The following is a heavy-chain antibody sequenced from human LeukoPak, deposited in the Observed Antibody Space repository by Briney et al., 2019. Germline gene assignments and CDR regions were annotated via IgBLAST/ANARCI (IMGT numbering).Heavy chain of an antibody. CDR1: GFTFSSYS. J-gene: IGHJ4*02. CDR2: ISSSSSTI. CDR3: AKDLISGSYYGFDY. V-gene: IGHV3-48*01. Sequence: GGSLRLSCAASGFTFSSYSMNWVRQAPGKGLEWVSYISSSSSTIYYADSVKGRFTISRDNAKNSLYLQMNSLRAEDTAVYYCAKDLISGSYYGFDYWGQGTLGTVSS. D-gene: IGHD1-26*01.